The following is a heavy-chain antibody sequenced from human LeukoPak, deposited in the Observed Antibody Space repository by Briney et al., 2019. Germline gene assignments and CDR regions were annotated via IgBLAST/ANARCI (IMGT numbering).Heavy chain of an antibody. CDR3: TKVWDCSSTSCYGRDNWFDP. Sequence: PGGSLRLSCAASGFTFSSYAMSWVRQAPGKGLEWVSAISGSGGSTYYADSVKGRFTISRDNSKNTLYLQMNSLRAEDTAVYYCTKVWDCSSTSCYGRDNWFDPWGQGTLVTVSS. V-gene: IGHV3-23*01. J-gene: IGHJ5*02. CDR1: GFTFSSYA. D-gene: IGHD2-2*01. CDR2: ISGSGGST.